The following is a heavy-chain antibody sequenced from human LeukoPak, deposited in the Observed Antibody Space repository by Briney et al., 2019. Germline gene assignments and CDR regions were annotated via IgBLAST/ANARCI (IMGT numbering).Heavy chain of an antibody. J-gene: IGHJ4*02. V-gene: IGHV4-39*07. CDR1: GVSISTSSFF. CDR2: IYSTSGST. Sequence: SETLTLTCTVSGVSISTSSFFWGWIRQSPGRGLEWIGNIYSTSGSTDYNPSLKGRVTISIDTSKNQFSLRLSSVTAADTAVYYCARDSDCYEIGTGWGQGNLVIVSS. D-gene: IGHD2-21*01. CDR3: ARDSDCYEIGTG.